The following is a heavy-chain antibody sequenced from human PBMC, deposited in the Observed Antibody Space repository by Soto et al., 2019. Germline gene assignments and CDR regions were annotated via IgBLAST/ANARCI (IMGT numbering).Heavy chain of an antibody. CDR1: GYTFTSYA. J-gene: IGHJ5*02. V-gene: IGHV1-3*01. Sequence: ASVKVSCKASGYTFTSYAMHWVRQAPGQRLEWMGWINAGNGNTKYSQKFQGRVTITRDTSASTAYMELSSLRSEDTAVYYCARGERRYCSSTSCYTSVWFDPWGQGTLVTVSS. D-gene: IGHD2-2*02. CDR2: INAGNGNT. CDR3: ARGERRYCSSTSCYTSVWFDP.